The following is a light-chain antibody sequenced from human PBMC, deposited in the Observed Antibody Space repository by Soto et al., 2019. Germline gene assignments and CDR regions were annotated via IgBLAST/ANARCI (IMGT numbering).Light chain of an antibody. CDR3: QSYDSSLSGSRV. V-gene: IGLV1-40*01. CDR1: TSNIGAGYD. J-gene: IGLJ3*02. CDR2: GNN. Sequence: QAVVTQPPSVSGAPGQRVTISCTGSTSNIGAGYDVHWYQHLPGTAPKLLIFGNNNRPSGVPDRFSASKSGSSASLAITGLQAEDEADYHCQSYDSSLSGSRVFGGGTKLTVL.